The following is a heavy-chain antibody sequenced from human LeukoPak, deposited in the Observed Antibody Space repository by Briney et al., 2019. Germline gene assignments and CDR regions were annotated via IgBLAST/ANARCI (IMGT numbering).Heavy chain of an antibody. CDR1: GGSISSSSYY. CDR3: ASGPAGLLDY. J-gene: IGHJ4*02. D-gene: IGHD2-2*01. Sequence: SETLSLTCTVSGGSISSSSYYWGWIRQPPGKGLEWIGSIYYSGSTNYNPSLKSRVTISVDTSKDQFSLKLSSVTAADTAVYYCASGPAGLLDYWGQGTLVTVSS. V-gene: IGHV4-39*07. CDR2: IYYSGST.